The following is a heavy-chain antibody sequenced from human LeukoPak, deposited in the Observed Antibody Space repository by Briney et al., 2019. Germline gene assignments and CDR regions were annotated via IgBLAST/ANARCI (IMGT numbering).Heavy chain of an antibody. V-gene: IGHV3-48*03. D-gene: IGHD4-11*01. CDR2: ISSSGSNI. J-gene: IGHJ4*02. Sequence: GGSLRLSCAASGFTFSSYEMKWVRQAPGKGLEWVSYISSSGSNIYYADSVKGRFTISRDNAKNSLYLQMNSLRAEDTAVYYCARQLSNYADFDYWGQGTLVTVSS. CDR3: ARQLSNYADFDY. CDR1: GFTFSSYE.